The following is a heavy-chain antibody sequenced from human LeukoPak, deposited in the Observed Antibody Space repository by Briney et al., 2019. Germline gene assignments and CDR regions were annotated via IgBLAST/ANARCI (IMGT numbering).Heavy chain of an antibody. Sequence: GGSLRLSCAASGFTFDDYAMHWVRQAPGKGLEWVGFIRSKAYGGTTEYAASVKGRFTISRDDSNSIAYLQMSSLKTEDTAVYWCTKDDTVITSRGDYWGQGTLVTVSS. CDR2: IRSKAYGGTT. CDR1: GFTFDDYA. V-gene: IGHV3-49*04. CDR3: TKDDTVITSRGDY. D-gene: IGHD4-17*01. J-gene: IGHJ4*02.